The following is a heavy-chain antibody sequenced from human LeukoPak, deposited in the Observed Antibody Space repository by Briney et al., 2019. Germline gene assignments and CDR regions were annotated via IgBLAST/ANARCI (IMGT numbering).Heavy chain of an antibody. Sequence: ASVKVSCKASGYTFTSYYMHWVRQAPGQGLEWMGIINPSGGSTSYAQKFQGRVTITADKSTSTAYMELSSLRSEDTAVYYCARVLCSSTSCYYGMDVWGQGTTVTVSS. J-gene: IGHJ6*02. D-gene: IGHD2-2*01. CDR2: INPSGGST. CDR3: ARVLCSSTSCYYGMDV. CDR1: GYTFTSYY. V-gene: IGHV1-46*01.